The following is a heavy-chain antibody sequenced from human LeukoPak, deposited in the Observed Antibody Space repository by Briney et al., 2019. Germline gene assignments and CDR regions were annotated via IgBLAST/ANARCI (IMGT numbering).Heavy chain of an antibody. CDR2: ISGSGGST. CDR3: XXXXXXXXXXEFEYYFDY. D-gene: IGHD3-10*01. CDR1: GFTFSSYA. Sequence: PGGSLRLSCAASGFTFSSYAMSWVRQAPGKGLEWVSAISGSGGSTYYADSVKGRFTISRDNSKNTLCLQMNSLRAEDTAVYYXXXXXXXXXXXEFEYYFDYRGQGTLVTVSS. V-gene: IGHV3-23*01. J-gene: IGHJ4*02.